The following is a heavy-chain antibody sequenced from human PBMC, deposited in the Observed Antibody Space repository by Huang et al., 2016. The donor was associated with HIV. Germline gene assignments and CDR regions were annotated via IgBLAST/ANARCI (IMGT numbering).Heavy chain of an antibody. V-gene: IGHV1-8*01. CDR3: ARNDYYDGLP. Sequence: QVQLVQSGAEVRRPGASVKISCKASGYSFSNYDLNWVRQTSGHGLEWMGWMNPNSGVAGYAQKFQGRVTMTRNTSISTAYLELKSLTAEDTAVYYCARNDYYDGLPWGQGTMVTVSS. D-gene: IGHD3-22*01. CDR2: MNPNSGVA. CDR1: GYSFSNYD. J-gene: IGHJ3*01.